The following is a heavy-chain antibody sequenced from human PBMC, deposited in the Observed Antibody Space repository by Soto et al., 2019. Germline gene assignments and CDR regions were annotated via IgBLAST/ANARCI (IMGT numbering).Heavy chain of an antibody. CDR2: IYYSGST. Sequence: RSLTCTVSGGSISSYYWSWIRQPPGKGLEWIGYIYYSGSTNYNPSLKSRVTISVDTSKNQFSLKLSSVTAADTAVYYCARVISSSMVNWFDPWGQGTLVTVSS. D-gene: IGHD6-13*01. V-gene: IGHV4-59*01. CDR3: ARVISSSMVNWFDP. CDR1: GGSISSYY. J-gene: IGHJ5*02.